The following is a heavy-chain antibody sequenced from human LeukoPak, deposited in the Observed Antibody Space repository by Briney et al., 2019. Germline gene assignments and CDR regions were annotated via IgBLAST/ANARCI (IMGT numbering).Heavy chain of an antibody. CDR1: GGSFSDYY. CDR3: AEKIPVNYHRNYYSARKA. V-gene: IGHV4-59*01. J-gene: IGHJ6*02. Sequence: SETLSLTCAVYGGSFSDYYWSWIRQPPGKGLEWIGYHYYSGNTNYNPSLKSRVTISVDTSKNQFPLKLSSVTAADTAVYYCAEKIPVNYHRNYYSARKAWGQGTTVTVPS. CDR2: HYYSGNT. D-gene: IGHD1-26*01.